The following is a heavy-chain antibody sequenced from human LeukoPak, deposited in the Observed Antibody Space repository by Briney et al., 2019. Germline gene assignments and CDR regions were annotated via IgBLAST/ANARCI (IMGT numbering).Heavy chain of an antibody. D-gene: IGHD2-2*01. CDR2: ISYDGSNK. Sequence: PGRSLRLSCAASGFTFSSYAMHWVRQAPGKGLEWVAVISYDGSNKYYADSVKGRFTISRDNSKNTLYLQMNSLRAEDTAVYYCARGVCSSTSCYKAFYWGQGTLVTVSS. CDR3: ARGVCSSTSCYKAFY. CDR1: GFTFSSYA. J-gene: IGHJ4*02. V-gene: IGHV3-30-3*01.